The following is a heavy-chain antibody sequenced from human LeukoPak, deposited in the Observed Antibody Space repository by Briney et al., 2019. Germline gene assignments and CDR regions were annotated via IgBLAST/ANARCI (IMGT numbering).Heavy chain of an antibody. CDR3: AKKGRCGGDCYYNY. Sequence: GGSLRLSCAASGFNFSTYGMHWVRQAPGKGLEWVGVISYDGRNDYYEDSVKGRFTISRDNSENTVYLQMNSLRAEDTAMYYCAKKGRCGGDCYYNYWGQGTLVTVSS. CDR1: GFNFSTYG. D-gene: IGHD2-21*02. CDR2: ISYDGRND. V-gene: IGHV3-30*18. J-gene: IGHJ4*02.